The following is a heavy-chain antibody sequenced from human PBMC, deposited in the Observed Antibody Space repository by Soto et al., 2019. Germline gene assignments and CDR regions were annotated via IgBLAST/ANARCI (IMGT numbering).Heavy chain of an antibody. CDR3: ASSKYDVVAGSVWFDP. J-gene: IGHJ5*02. CDR2: IYHSGNT. V-gene: IGHV4-31*09. CDR1: GGSISSGAYY. D-gene: IGHD2-21*01. Sequence: PSETLSLTCTVSGGSISSGAYYWSWIRQHPGKGLEWIGYIYHSGNTYYNPSLKGRVTISLDHSRNQFSLRLNFVTAADTAVYFCASSKYDVVAGSVWFDPWGQGTLVTVSS.